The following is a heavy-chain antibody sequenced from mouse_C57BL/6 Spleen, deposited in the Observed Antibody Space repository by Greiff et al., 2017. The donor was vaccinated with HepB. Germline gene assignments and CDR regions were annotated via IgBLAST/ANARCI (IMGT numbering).Heavy chain of an antibody. CDR1: GFTFSDYY. D-gene: IGHD2-4*01. V-gene: IGHV5-16*01. J-gene: IGHJ1*03. CDR2: INYDGSST. Sequence: EVKVVESEGGLVQPGSSMKLSCTASGFTFSDYYMAWVRQVPGKGLEWVANINYDGSSTYYLDSLKSRFIISRDNAKNILYLQMSSLKSEDTATYYCARAYDYYWYFDVWGTGTTVTVSS. CDR3: ARAYDYYWYFDV.